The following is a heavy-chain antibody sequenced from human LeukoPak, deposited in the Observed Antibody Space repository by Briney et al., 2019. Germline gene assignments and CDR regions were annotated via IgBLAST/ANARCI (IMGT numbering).Heavy chain of an antibody. CDR3: ARGEGGFTMVRGVISQFDY. CDR1: GGSISSSSYY. Sequence: SETLSLTCTVSGGSISSSSYYWGWIRQPPGKGLEWIGYIYYSGSTYYNPSLKSRVTISVDTSKNQFSLKLSSVTAADTAVYYCARGEGGFTMVRGVISQFDYWGQGTLVTVSS. V-gene: IGHV4-39*07. D-gene: IGHD3-10*01. CDR2: IYYSGST. J-gene: IGHJ4*02.